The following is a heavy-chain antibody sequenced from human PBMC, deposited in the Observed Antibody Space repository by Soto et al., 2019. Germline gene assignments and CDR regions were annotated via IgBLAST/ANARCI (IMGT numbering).Heavy chain of an antibody. CDR1: GYTFTSYA. CDR2: INAGNGNT. CDR3: AKTEYGSGSYQTTYYYYGMDV. J-gene: IGHJ6*02. D-gene: IGHD3-10*01. Sequence: QVQLVQSGAEVKKPGASVKVSCKASGYTFTSYAMHWVRQAPGQRLEWMGWINAGNGNTKYSQKFQGRVTITRDTSASTAYMELSSLRSEDTAVYYCAKTEYGSGSYQTTYYYYGMDVWGQGTTVTVSS. V-gene: IGHV1-3*01.